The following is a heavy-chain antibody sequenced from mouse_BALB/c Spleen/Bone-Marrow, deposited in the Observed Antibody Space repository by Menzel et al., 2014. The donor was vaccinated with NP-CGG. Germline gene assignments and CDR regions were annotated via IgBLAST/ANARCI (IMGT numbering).Heavy chain of an antibody. CDR1: GFTFSDYY. D-gene: IGHD2-4*01. V-gene: IGHV5-4*02. CDR2: ISDGGSYT. J-gene: IGHJ2*01. CDR3: ARGRIYYDYDVGDY. Sequence: EVQLVESGGGLVKPGGSLKLSCAASGFTFSDYYMYWVRQTPEKRLEWVATISDGGSYTYYPDSVKGRFTISRDNAKNNLYLQMSSLKSEDTAMYYCARGRIYYDYDVGDYWGHGTTLTVSS.